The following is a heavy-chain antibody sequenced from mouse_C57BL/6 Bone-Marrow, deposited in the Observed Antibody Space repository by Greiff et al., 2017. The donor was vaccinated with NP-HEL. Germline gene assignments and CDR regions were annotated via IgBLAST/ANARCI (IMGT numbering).Heavy chain of an antibody. Sequence: QVQLKESGAELARPGASVKLSCTASGFTFTSYGISWVKQRTGQGLEWIGEIFPRSGNTYYNEKFKGKDTLTADNSASTAYMELSSLTSEDSAVYFCARLILPITTVDADWYFDVWGTGTTVTVSS. J-gene: IGHJ1*03. CDR3: ARLILPITTVDADWYFDV. V-gene: IGHV1-81*01. CDR1: GFTFTSYG. D-gene: IGHD1-1*01. CDR2: IFPRSGNT.